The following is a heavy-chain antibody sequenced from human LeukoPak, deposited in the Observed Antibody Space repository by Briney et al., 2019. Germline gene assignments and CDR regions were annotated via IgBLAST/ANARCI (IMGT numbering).Heavy chain of an antibody. J-gene: IGHJ4*02. Sequence: SETLSLTCTVSGYSISSGYYWGWIRQPPGKGLEWIGSIYHSVSTYYNPSLKSRVTISVDTSKNQFSLKLSSVTAADTAVYYCARLGAIVLMVYAIDYWGQGTLVTVSS. CDR2: IYHSVST. CDR3: ARLGAIVLMVYAIDY. CDR1: GYSISSGYY. V-gene: IGHV4-38-2*02. D-gene: IGHD2-8*01.